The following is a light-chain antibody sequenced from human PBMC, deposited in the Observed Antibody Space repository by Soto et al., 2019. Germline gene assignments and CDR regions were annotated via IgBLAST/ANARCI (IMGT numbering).Light chain of an antibody. V-gene: IGLV1-40*01. CDR2: GTS. Sequence: QSVLTQPPSVSGAPGQRVTVSCTGSSSNIWAGYDVHWYQQLPGTARKLLIYGTSNRPSGVPDRFSGSKSGTSASLAITGLQAEDEADYYCQSYDSSLSGSGVFGGGTKLTVL. J-gene: IGLJ2*01. CDR1: SSNIWAGYD. CDR3: QSYDSSLSGSGV.